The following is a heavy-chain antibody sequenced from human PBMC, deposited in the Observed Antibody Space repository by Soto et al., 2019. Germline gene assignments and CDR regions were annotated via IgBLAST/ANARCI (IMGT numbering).Heavy chain of an antibody. V-gene: IGHV1-3*01. CDR1: GYTFTNYA. CDR3: ARDMGFGLSDY. Sequence: QVQLVQSGAEVKKPGASVKVSCTASGYTFTNYAIDWVRQAPGQRLEWMGWINAGNGNTKYSQKFLGRVTITRDTSASTAYMELSSLRSEDTAVYYCARDMGFGLSDYWGQGILVTVSS. D-gene: IGHD3-10*01. CDR2: INAGNGNT. J-gene: IGHJ4*02.